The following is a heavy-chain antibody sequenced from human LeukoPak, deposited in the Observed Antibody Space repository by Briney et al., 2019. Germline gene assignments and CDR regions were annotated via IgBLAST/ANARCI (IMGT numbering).Heavy chain of an antibody. CDR3: AKDGGGYCSSTSCRPLDY. CDR2: ISGSGGST. D-gene: IGHD2-2*01. J-gene: IGHJ4*02. V-gene: IGHV3-23*01. CDR1: GFTFSSYA. Sequence: GGSLRLSCAASGFTFSSYAMSWVRQAPGKGLEWVSAISGSGGSTYYADSVKGRFTISRDNSKNTLYLQMNSLRAEDTAVYYCAKDGGGYCSSTSCRPLDYWGQGTLVIVSS.